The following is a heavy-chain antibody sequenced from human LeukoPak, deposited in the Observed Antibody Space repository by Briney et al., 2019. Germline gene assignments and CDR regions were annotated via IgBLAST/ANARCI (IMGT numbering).Heavy chain of an antibody. J-gene: IGHJ3*02. D-gene: IGHD5-18*01. Sequence: PSETLSLTCTVSGGSISSGGYYWSWIRQPPGKGLEWIGYIYYSGSTNYNPSLKSRVTISVDTSKNQFSLKLSSVTAADTAVYYCASRMALRGYHAFDIWGQGTMVTVSS. CDR1: GGSISSGGYY. CDR3: ASRMALRGYHAFDI. CDR2: IYYSGST. V-gene: IGHV4-61*08.